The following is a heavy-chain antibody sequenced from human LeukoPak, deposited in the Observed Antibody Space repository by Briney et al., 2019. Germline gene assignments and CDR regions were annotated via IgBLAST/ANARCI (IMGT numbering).Heavy chain of an antibody. CDR3: AREELDCSSTSCYATPFDY. V-gene: IGHV3-33*01. CDR2: IWYDGSNK. J-gene: IGHJ4*02. Sequence: TGGSLRLSCAASGFTFSSYGMHWVRQAPGKGLEWVAVIWYDGSNKYYADSVKGRFTISRDNSKNTLYLQMNSLRAEDTAVYYCAREELDCSSTSCYATPFDYWGQGTLVTVSS. CDR1: GFTFSSYG. D-gene: IGHD2-2*01.